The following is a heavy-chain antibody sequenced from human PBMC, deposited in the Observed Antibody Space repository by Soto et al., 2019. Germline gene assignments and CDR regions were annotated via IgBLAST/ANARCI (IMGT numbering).Heavy chain of an antibody. Sequence: QVHLVQSGAEVKKPGASVKVSCKGSGYAFTTYGITWVRQAPGQGLEWMGWISAHNGNTNYAQKRQSRVTVTRDTSTSTAYRELRSLRSDDTVVYYCARGRYGDYWGQGALVTVSS. CDR3: ARGRYGDY. J-gene: IGHJ4*02. D-gene: IGHD1-1*01. V-gene: IGHV1-18*01. CDR2: ISAHNGNT. CDR1: GYAFTTYG.